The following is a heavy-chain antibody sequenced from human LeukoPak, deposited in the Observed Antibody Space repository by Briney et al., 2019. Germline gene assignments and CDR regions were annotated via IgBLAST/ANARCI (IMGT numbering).Heavy chain of an antibody. Sequence: SETLSLTCAVYGGSFSGYYWSWIRQPPGKGLEWIGEINHSGSTNYNPSLKSRVTISVDTSKNQFSLKLSSVTAADTAMYYCARHVGAIEVTMVRGVIITGWFDPWGQGTLVTVSS. D-gene: IGHD3-10*01. CDR1: GGSFSGYY. CDR3: ARHVGAIEVTMVRGVIITGWFDP. J-gene: IGHJ5*02. CDR2: INHSGST. V-gene: IGHV4-34*01.